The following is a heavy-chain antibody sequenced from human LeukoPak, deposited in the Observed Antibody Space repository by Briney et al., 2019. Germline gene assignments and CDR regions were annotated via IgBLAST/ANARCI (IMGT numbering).Heavy chain of an antibody. V-gene: IGHV3-23*01. CDR1: GFTFSSYG. CDR2: ISGSGGST. CDR3: AKDSLRIAAAGPFDY. J-gene: IGHJ4*02. Sequence: GGSLRLSCAASGFTFSSYGMSWVRQAPGKGLEWVSAISGSGGSTYYADSVKGRFTISRDNSKNTLYLQMNSLRAEDTAVYYCAKDSLRIAAAGPFDYWGQGTLVTVSS. D-gene: IGHD6-13*01.